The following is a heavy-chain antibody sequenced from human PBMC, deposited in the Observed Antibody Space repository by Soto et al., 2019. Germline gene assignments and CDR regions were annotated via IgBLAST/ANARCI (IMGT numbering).Heavy chain of an antibody. Sequence: EVQLLESGGGLVQPGGSRRLSCAASGFTFRDYGMSWVRQAPGKGLEWVSGISGGATYYVDSVKGRFVISRDDSKNTLYLEMDSLRVEDTAVYYCTEDSGWTAADGGQGTLVTVSS. J-gene: IGHJ4*02. CDR3: TEDSGWTAAD. CDR1: GFTFRDYG. V-gene: IGHV3-23*01. CDR2: ISGGAT. D-gene: IGHD3-10*01.